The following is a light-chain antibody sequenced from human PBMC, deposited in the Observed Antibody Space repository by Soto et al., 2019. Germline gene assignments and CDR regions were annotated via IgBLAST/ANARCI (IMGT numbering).Light chain of an antibody. CDR1: QSLSGY. CDR3: QQSYSTPL. CDR2: AAS. J-gene: IGKJ1*01. Sequence: DIHMTQSPSSVSASVVGIVTITCRASQSLSGYLNWYQQKPGKAPKLLIYAASSLQSGVPSRFSGSGSGTDFTLTISSLQPEDFATYYCQQSYSTPLFGQGTKVDIK. V-gene: IGKV1-39*01.